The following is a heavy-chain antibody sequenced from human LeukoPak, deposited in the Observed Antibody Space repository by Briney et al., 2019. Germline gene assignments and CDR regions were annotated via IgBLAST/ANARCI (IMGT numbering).Heavy chain of an antibody. CDR1: GGSISSYY. V-gene: IGHV4-59*01. Sequence: PSETLSLTCTVSGGSISSYYWSWIRQPPGKGLEWIGYIYYSGSTNYNPSLKSRVTISVDTSKNQFSLKLSSVTAADTAVYYCAREVSSSWYSNWFDPWGQGTLVTVSS. D-gene: IGHD6-13*01. CDR2: IYYSGST. CDR3: AREVSSSWYSNWFDP. J-gene: IGHJ5*02.